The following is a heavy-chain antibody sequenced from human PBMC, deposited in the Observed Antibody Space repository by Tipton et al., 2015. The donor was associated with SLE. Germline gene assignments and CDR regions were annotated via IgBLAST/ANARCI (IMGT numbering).Heavy chain of an antibody. D-gene: IGHD3-10*01. CDR2: IYFSGQT. Sequence: TLSLTCTVSGDSISTDNYYWGWTRQPAGKALEWIGQIYFSGQTYYNPSLKSRVTISVDTSKTQFSLKLNSVTATDAAGYYCARALVVQGVIIGFDYWGQGTLVTVSS. J-gene: IGHJ4*02. CDR3: ARALVVQGVIIGFDY. CDR1: GDSISTDNYY. V-gene: IGHV4-61*09.